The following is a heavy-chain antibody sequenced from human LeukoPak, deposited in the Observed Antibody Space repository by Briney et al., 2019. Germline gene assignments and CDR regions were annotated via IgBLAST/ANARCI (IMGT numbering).Heavy chain of an antibody. CDR3: ARTTLGPLDY. D-gene: IGHD1-14*01. CDR1: GGTFSSYA. V-gene: IGHV1-69*04. CDR2: IIPILGIA. J-gene: IGHJ4*02. Sequence: AASVEVSCKASGGTFSSYAISWVRQAPGQGLEWMGRIIPILGIANYAQKFQGRVTITADKSTSTAYMELSSLRSEDTAVYYCARTTLGPLDYWGQGTLVTVSS.